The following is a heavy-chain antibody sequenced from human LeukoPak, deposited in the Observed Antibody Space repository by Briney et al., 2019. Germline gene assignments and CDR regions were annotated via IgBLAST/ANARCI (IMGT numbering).Heavy chain of an antibody. CDR3: AKESRYYYGSGSFSHFDY. V-gene: IGHV3-23*01. CDR2: ISGSGGST. J-gene: IGHJ4*02. Sequence: GSPRLSCAASGFTFSSYAMSWVHQAPGKGLEWVSAISGSGGSTYYADSVKGRFTISRDNSKNTLYLQMNSLRAEDTAVYYCAKESRYYYGSGSFSHFDYWGQGTLVTVSS. CDR1: GFTFSSYA. D-gene: IGHD3-10*01.